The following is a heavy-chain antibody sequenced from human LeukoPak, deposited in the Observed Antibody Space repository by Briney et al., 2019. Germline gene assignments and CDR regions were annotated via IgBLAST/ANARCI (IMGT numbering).Heavy chain of an antibody. CDR1: GGSVSSGNYY. CDR2: IYYSGNT. J-gene: IGHJ4*02. V-gene: IGHV4-61*01. Sequence: PETLSLTCTVSGGSVSSGNYYWSWIRQPPGKGLEWIGCIYYSGNTNYNPSLKSRVTISVDTSKNQFSLKLSSVTAADTAVYYCAKEDYDSSGYNPPPIDYWGQGTLVTVSS. CDR3: AKEDYDSSGYNPPPIDY. D-gene: IGHD3-22*01.